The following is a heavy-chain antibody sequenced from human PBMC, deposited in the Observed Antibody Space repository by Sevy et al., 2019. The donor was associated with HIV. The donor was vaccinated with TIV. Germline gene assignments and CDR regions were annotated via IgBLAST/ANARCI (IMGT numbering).Heavy chain of an antibody. D-gene: IGHD2-15*01. V-gene: IGHV1-18*01. CDR2: ISAYNGNT. Sequence: ASVKVSCKASGYTFTSYGISWVRQAPGQGLEWMGWISAYNGNTNYAQKLQGRVTMTTDTSTSTAYMELRSLRSDYTAVYYCARDGYCSGGSCYPNYYYGMDVWGQGTTVTVSS. CDR3: ARDGYCSGGSCYPNYYYGMDV. J-gene: IGHJ6*02. CDR1: GYTFTSYG.